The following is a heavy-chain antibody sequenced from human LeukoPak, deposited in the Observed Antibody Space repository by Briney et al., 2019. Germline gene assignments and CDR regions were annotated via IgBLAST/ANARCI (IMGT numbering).Heavy chain of an antibody. Sequence: SETLSLTCTVSGGPIDSHYWSWIRQPPGKGLEWIGYVFYPGSTNYNPSLKSRVTMSLDTSRDQFSLRLTSVTAADTAIYYCASRPAGSTWYGVFDYWSQGTLVTVSS. CDR1: GGPIDSHY. CDR2: VFYPGST. D-gene: IGHD6-13*01. V-gene: IGHV4-59*11. CDR3: ASRPAGSTWYGVFDY. J-gene: IGHJ4*02.